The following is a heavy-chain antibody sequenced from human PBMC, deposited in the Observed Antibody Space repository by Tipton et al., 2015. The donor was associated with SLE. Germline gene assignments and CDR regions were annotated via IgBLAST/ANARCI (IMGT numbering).Heavy chain of an antibody. J-gene: IGHJ4*02. V-gene: IGHV4-31*03. CDR2: IYYSGST. CDR1: GGTVSSADYY. D-gene: IGHD6-13*01. Sequence: TLSLTCTVSGGTVSSADYYWSWIRQFPGKGLEWIVYIYYSGSTDYNPSLKSRVAISIDTSKSQFSLKLNSVTAADTAVYYCARDPQAAAGPLFVYWGQGTLVTVSS. CDR3: ARDPQAAAGPLFVY.